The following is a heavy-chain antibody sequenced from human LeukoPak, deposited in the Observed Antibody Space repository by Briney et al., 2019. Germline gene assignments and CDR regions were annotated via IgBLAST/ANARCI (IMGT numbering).Heavy chain of an antibody. D-gene: IGHD3-10*01. V-gene: IGHV4-34*01. J-gene: IGHJ3*02. Sequence: SETLSLTCAVYGGSFSGYYWSWIRHPPGKGLEWIGEINHSGSTNYNPSLKSRVTISVDTSKNQFSLKLSSVTAADTAVYYCARTSYYYGSGSYYADIWGQGTMVTVSS. CDR1: GGSFSGYY. CDR2: INHSGST. CDR3: ARTSYYYGSGSYYADI.